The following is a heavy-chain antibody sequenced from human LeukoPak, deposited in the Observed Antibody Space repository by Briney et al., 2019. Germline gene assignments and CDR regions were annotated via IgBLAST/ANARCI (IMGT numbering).Heavy chain of an antibody. CDR1: GFTFSSYS. Sequence: GGSLRLSCAASGFTFSSYSMNWVRQAPGKGLEWVSSISSSSSSYIYYADSVKGRFTISRDNAKNSLYLQMNSLRAEDTAVYYCARRLRIDAFDIWGQGTMVTVSS. J-gene: IGHJ3*02. CDR2: ISSSSSSYI. V-gene: IGHV3-21*01. CDR3: ARRLRIDAFDI. D-gene: IGHD4-17*01.